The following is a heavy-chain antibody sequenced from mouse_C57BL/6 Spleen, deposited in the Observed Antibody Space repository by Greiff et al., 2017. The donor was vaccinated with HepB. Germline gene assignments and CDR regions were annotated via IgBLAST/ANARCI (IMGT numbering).Heavy chain of an antibody. CDR3: ARPYYGSSYLFAY. Sequence: EVQRVESGGGLVKPGGSLKLSCAASGFTFSDYGMHWVRQAPEKGLEWVAYISSGSSTIYYADTVKGRFTLYRDNAKNTLFLQMTSLRSEDTAMYYCARPYYGSSYLFAYWGQGTLVTVSA. D-gene: IGHD1-1*01. CDR1: GFTFSDYG. CDR2: ISSGSSTI. J-gene: IGHJ3*01. V-gene: IGHV5-17*01.